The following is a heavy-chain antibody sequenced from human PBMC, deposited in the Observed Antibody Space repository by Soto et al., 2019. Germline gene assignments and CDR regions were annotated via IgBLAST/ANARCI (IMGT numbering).Heavy chain of an antibody. CDR3: ARSEGIAASNTPNYFDY. J-gene: IGHJ4*01. CDR1: GLTVSSNY. V-gene: IGHV3-53*01. Sequence: EVQLVESGGGLIQPGGSLRLSCAASGLTVSSNYMNWVRQAPGKGLEWVSLIYGGGSTSYADSVKGRFTISRDNSKSTLYLQMNSLRAEDTAVYYCARSEGIAASNTPNYFDYWGQGTLVTVSS. D-gene: IGHD6-13*01. CDR2: IYGGGST.